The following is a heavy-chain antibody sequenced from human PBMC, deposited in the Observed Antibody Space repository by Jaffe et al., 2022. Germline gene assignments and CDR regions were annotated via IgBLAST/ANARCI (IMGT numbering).Heavy chain of an antibody. CDR1: GGSFSGYY. J-gene: IGHJ5*02. D-gene: IGHD6-13*01. CDR2: INHSGST. Sequence: QVQLQQWGAGLLKPSETLSLTCAVYGGSFSGYYWSWIRQPPGKGLEWIGEINHSGSTNYNPSLKSRVTISVDTSKNQFSLKLSSVTAADTAVYYCARSIPEYGYSSSWYFAARGLRFDPWGQGTLVTVSS. CDR3: ARSIPEYGYSSSWYFAARGLRFDP. V-gene: IGHV4-34*01.